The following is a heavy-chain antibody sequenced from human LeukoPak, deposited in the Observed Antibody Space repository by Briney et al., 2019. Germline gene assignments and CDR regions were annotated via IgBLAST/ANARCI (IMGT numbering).Heavy chain of an antibody. Sequence: GGSLRLSCAASGFIFGRDSMNWVRQAPGRGLEWISYISRDSDIRYYADSVKGRFTISRDNSKNTLYLQMNSLRAEDTAVYYCAKDTGTYYYDSSGSFDYWGQGTLVTVSS. CDR3: AKDTGTYYYDSSGSFDY. CDR1: GFIFGRDS. J-gene: IGHJ4*02. V-gene: IGHV3-23*01. D-gene: IGHD3-22*01. CDR2: ISRDSDIR.